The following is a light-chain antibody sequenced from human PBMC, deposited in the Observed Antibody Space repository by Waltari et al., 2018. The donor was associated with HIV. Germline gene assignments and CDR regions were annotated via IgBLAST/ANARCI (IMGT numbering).Light chain of an antibody. CDR2: END. V-gene: IGLV1-51*01. Sequence: QSLLTQPPSVSAAPGQQVTISCSGNTSNIGKNFVSWYRHAPGAAPKLLIFENDHRAAGIPDRFSASTFGASASLTRTALQGDDEADYYCQTWDSGLNAMVFGDGTKLTVL. J-gene: IGLJ2*01. CDR3: QTWDSGLNAMV. CDR1: TSNIGKNF.